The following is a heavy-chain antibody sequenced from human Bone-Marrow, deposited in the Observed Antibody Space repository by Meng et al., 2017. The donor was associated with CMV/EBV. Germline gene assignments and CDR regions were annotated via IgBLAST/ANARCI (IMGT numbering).Heavy chain of an antibody. V-gene: IGHV3-23*01. CDR1: GFTFSSYA. J-gene: IGHJ4*02. CDR3: AKDPLNWEWELLGDDY. Sequence: GESLKISCAASGFTFSSYAMSWVRQAPGKGLEWVSAISGSGGSTYYADSVKGRFTISRDNSKNTLYLQMNSLRAEDTAVYYCAKDPLNWEWELLGDDYCGQGTLVTVSS. CDR2: ISGSGGST. D-gene: IGHD1-26*01.